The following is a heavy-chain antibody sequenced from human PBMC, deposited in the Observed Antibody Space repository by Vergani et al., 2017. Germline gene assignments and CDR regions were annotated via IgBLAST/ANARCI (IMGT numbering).Heavy chain of an antibody. CDR1: GFTFSSYS. J-gene: IGHJ4*02. CDR3: AKDSHGYTTYYFDY. V-gene: IGHV3-48*01. CDR2: ISSSSSTI. D-gene: IGHD5-24*01. Sequence: EVQLVESGGGLVQPGGSLRLSCAASGFTFSSYSMNWVRQAPGKGLEWVSYISSSSSTIYYADSVKGRFTISRDNAKNSLYLQMNSLRAEDTAVYYCAKDSHGYTTYYFDYWGQGTLVTVSS.